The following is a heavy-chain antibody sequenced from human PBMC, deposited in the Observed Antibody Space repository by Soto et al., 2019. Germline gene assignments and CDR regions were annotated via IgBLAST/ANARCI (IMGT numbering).Heavy chain of an antibody. V-gene: IGHV5-10-1*01. CDR3: ARHDSGPFDY. J-gene: IGHJ4*02. CDR2: IDPSDSYT. CDR1: GYSFTSYW. Sequence: GESLKISWKGAGYSFTSYWISWVRQMPGKGLEWMGRIDPSDSYTNYSPSFQGHVTISADKSISTAYLQWSSLKASDTAMYYCARHDSGPFDYWGQTTLVTVS. D-gene: IGHD5-12*01.